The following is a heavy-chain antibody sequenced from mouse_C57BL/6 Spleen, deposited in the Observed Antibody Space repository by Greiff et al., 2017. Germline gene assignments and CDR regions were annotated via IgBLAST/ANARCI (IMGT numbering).Heavy chain of an antibody. V-gene: IGHV5-17*01. D-gene: IGHD2-1*01. CDR1: GFTFSDYG. J-gene: IGHJ3*01. CDR3: ARGGGNYEFAY. CDR2: ISSGSSTI. Sequence: EVKVVESGGGLVKPGGSLKLSCAASGFTFSDYGMHWVRQAPEKGLEWVAYISSGSSTIYYADTVKGRFTISRDNAKNTLFLQMTRLRSEDTAMYYCARGGGNYEFAYWGQGTLVTVSA.